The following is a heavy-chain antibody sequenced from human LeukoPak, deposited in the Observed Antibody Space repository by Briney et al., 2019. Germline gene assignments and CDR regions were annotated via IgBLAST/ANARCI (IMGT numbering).Heavy chain of an antibody. D-gene: IGHD3-22*01. Sequence: ASAKVSCKASGYTFTTYYMHWVRQAPGQGLEWMGIINPSGGATSYAQKFQGEVTMTRDTSTSTVYMELSSLRSEDTAVYYCARDGSPHVSMTVVTSPDYWGQGTLVTVSS. CDR3: ARDGSPHVSMTVVTSPDY. CDR2: INPSGGAT. J-gene: IGHJ4*02. V-gene: IGHV1-46*01. CDR1: GYTFTTYY.